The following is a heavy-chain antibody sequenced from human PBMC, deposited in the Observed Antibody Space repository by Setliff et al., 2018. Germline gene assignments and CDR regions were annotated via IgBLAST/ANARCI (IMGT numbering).Heavy chain of an antibody. Sequence: PGESLKISCKGSGYSFSTCWIGWVRQMPGKGLEWMGVIYPGDSITRYSPSFQGQVTISVDKSINTAYLQWSSLRASDTAIYYCARHPYYYDSGTYLDNNNRWFDPWGQGTLVTVSS. CDR1: GYSFSTCW. CDR3: ARHPYYYDSGTYLDNNNRWFDP. D-gene: IGHD3-10*01. J-gene: IGHJ5*02. CDR2: IYPGDSIT. V-gene: IGHV5-51*01.